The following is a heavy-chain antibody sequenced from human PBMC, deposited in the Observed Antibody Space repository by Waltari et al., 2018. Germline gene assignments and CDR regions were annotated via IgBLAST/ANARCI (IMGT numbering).Heavy chain of an antibody. V-gene: IGHV5-10-1*03. CDR2: IGPSDSYT. J-gene: IGHJ5*02. CDR1: GYSFTSYW. CDR3: ARLLPGSYCSGGSCYAAPFDP. Sequence: EVQLVQSGAEVKKPGDSRRISCKGSGYSFTSYWIRWVGQMPGKGLAWMGRIGPSDSYTNYSPSFQGHVTISADKSISTAYLQWSSLKASDTAMYYCARLLPGSYCSGGSCYAAPFDPWGQGTLVTVSS. D-gene: IGHD2-15*01.